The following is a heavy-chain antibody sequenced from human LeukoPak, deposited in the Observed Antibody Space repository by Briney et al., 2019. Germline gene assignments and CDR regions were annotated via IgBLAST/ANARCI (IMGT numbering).Heavy chain of an antibody. CDR1: GFTFSSYG. Sequence: GGSLRLSCVASGFTFSSYGMSWVRQAPGKGLEWVSAISGSGGSTYYADSVKGRFTISRDNSKNTLYLQMNSLRAEDTAVYYCARARVVTAIRDNDAFDIWGQGTMVTVSS. CDR3: ARARVVTAIRDNDAFDI. V-gene: IGHV3-23*01. CDR2: ISGSGGST. J-gene: IGHJ3*02. D-gene: IGHD2-21*02.